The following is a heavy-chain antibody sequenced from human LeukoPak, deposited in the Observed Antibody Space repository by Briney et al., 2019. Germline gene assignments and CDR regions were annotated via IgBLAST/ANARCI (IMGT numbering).Heavy chain of an antibody. CDR1: GYTFTGYY. V-gene: IGHV1-2*02. Sequence: ASVKVSCKASGYTFTGYYMHWVRQAPGQGLEGMGWINPNSGGTNYAQKFQGRVTMTRDTSISTAYMELSRLRSDDMAVYYCARDPHYSSGWYGNWFDPWGQGTLVTVSS. CDR3: ARDPHYSSGWYGNWFDP. J-gene: IGHJ5*02. D-gene: IGHD6-19*01. CDR2: INPNSGGT.